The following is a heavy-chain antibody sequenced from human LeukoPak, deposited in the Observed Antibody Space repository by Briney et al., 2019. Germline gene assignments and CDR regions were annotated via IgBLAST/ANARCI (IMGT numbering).Heavy chain of an antibody. Sequence: SVKVSCKASGGTFSSYAISWVRQAPGQGLEWMGGIIPIFGTANYAQRFQGRVTITADESTSTAYMELSSLRSEDTAVYYCARGPHGSGSPHFGYWGQGTLVTVSS. CDR1: GGTFSSYA. V-gene: IGHV1-69*01. J-gene: IGHJ4*02. CDR2: IIPIFGTA. D-gene: IGHD3-10*01. CDR3: ARGPHGSGSPHFGY.